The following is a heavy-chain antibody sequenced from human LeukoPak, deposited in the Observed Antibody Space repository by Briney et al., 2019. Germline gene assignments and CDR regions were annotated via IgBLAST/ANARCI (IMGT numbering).Heavy chain of an antibody. CDR2: ISYSGSV. V-gene: IGHV4-59*08. J-gene: IGHJ5*02. CDR1: SGSITNDY. D-gene: IGHD3-10*01. Sequence: PSETLSLTCTVSSGSITNDYWSWIRQSPGKGLEWIGYISYSGSVNYNPSLKTRVTMSLDTSRNQFSVNLKSVTAADTAMYYCARVRYVSGSLSSWFDPWGRGTLVTVSS. CDR3: ARVRYVSGSLSSWFDP.